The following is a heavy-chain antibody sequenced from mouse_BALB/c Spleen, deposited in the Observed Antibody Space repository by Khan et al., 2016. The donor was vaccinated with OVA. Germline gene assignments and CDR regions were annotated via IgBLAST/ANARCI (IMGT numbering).Heavy chain of an antibody. J-gene: IGHJ2*01. D-gene: IGHD3-2*02. Sequence: QVQLQQSGAELVRPGASVKLSCKTSGYIFTSYWIHWVKQRSGQGLEWIARIYPGTDNTYYSEKLKDKATLTADKSSNTTYMLLSSLKSEDSAVYFCARGEALYYFDYWGQGTTLTVSS. CDR1: GYIFTSYW. V-gene: IGHV1S132*01. CDR2: IYPGTDNT. CDR3: ARGEALYYFDY.